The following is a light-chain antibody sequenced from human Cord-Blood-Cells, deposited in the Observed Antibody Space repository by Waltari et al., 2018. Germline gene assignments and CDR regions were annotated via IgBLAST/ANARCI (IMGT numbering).Light chain of an antibody. Sequence: EIVLTQSPGTLSLSPGERATLSCRASQSVSSSYLAWYQQKPGQAPRLLIYGASRRATGIPDRFSGSGSGTDFTLTISRLEPEDFAVYYCQQYGSPRGYTFGQGTKLEIK. J-gene: IGKJ2*01. CDR3: QQYGSPRGYT. CDR2: GAS. CDR1: QSVSSSY. V-gene: IGKV3-20*01.